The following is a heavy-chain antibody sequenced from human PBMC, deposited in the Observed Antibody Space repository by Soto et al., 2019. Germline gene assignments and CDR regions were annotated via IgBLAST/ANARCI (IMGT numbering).Heavy chain of an antibody. J-gene: IGHJ4*02. CDR3: ARTDSSSWYGKTNFDY. CDR2: IYHSGST. V-gene: IGHV4-4*02. CDR1: GGSISSSNW. Sequence: SETLSLTCAVSGGSISSSNWWSWVRQPPGKGLEWIGEIYHSGSTNYNPSLKSRVTISVDKSKNQFSLKLSSVTAADTAVYYCARTDSSSWYGKTNFDYWGQGTLVTVSS. D-gene: IGHD6-13*01.